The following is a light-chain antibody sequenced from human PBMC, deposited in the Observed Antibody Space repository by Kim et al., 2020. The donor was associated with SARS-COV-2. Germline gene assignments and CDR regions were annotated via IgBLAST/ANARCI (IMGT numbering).Light chain of an antibody. CDR1: QSVDSNY. CDR2: GAS. J-gene: IGKJ5*01. Sequence: PGERATHSCRASQSVDSNYLAWYQHKPGQAPRLLIYGASSRATGIPDRFSGSGSGTDFTLTISRLEPEDFAVYYCQQYGSSPPITFGQGTRLEIK. CDR3: QQYGSSPPIT. V-gene: IGKV3-20*01.